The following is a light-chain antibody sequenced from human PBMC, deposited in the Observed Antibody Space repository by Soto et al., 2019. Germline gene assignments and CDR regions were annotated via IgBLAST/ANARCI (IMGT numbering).Light chain of an antibody. Sequence: EIVLPHSPDTLSLSPGERATLSCRASQSVSRYLAWYQQKPGQAPRLLIYGVSNRATGIPYRFSGSGSGTESTLTRTSLQPEDFAGYHYQQSDASLRSFGKGTKVEIK. J-gene: IGKJ1*01. CDR1: QSVSRY. CDR3: QQSDASLRS. CDR2: GVS. V-gene: IGKV3-20*01.